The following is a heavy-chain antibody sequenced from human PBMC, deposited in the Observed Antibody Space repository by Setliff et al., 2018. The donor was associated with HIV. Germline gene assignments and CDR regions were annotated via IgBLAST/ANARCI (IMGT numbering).Heavy chain of an antibody. V-gene: IGHV4-31*03. CDR3: ARGFDYAQRPPLYYFDY. CDR1: GGPISSGYYY. D-gene: IGHD2-2*01. CDR2: IYYSGNP. Sequence: NPSETLSLTCTVSGGPISSGYYYWSWIRQHPGKGLEWIGYIYYSGNPFYNPSLRSRVTISLDTSKNQFSLKLSSVTAADTAVYYCARGFDYAQRPPLYYFDYWGQGTLVTVSS. J-gene: IGHJ4*02.